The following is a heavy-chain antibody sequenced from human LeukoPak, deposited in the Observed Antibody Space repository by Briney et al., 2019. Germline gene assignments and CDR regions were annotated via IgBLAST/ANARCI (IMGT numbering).Heavy chain of an antibody. Sequence: ASVKVSCKASGYTFPTYDINWVGQATGQGLEWMGWMNPNSGNTGYAQKFQGRVTMTRNSSITTAYMELRSLRSEDTAVYYCARGAFRGLGGSGSYYYYSYMDVWGKGATVTISS. CDR2: MNPNSGNT. J-gene: IGHJ6*03. CDR3: ARGAFRGLGGSGSYYYYSYMDV. V-gene: IGHV1-8*01. D-gene: IGHD3-10*01. CDR1: GYTFPTYD.